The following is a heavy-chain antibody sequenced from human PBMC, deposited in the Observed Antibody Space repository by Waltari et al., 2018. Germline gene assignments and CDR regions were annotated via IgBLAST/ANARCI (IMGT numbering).Heavy chain of an antibody. CDR3: ARHTLLYYDFWSGNFDY. CDR1: GGTFSSYA. Sequence: QVQLVQSGAEVKKPGSSVKVSCKASGGTFSSYAISWVRQAPGQGLEWMGRIIPILGTANYAQKFQGRVTITADKSTSTADMERSSLRSEDTAVYYCARHTLLYYDFWSGNFDYWGQGTLVTVSS. V-gene: IGHV1-69*08. J-gene: IGHJ4*02. CDR2: IIPILGTA. D-gene: IGHD3-3*01.